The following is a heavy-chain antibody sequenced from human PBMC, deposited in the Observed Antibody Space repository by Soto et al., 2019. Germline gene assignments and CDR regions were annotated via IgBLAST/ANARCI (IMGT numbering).Heavy chain of an antibody. V-gene: IGHV4-59*01. CDR3: ARLRNNEFGDYFAPCDY. J-gene: IGHJ4*02. CDR2: VSYTGST. CDR1: GGSISGYY. D-gene: IGHD4-17*01. Sequence: QVQLQESGPGLVKPSETLSLTCTVSGGSISGYYWSWIRQPPGKRLEWIGYVSYTGSTTYNPSLKSRVTLSVDTSKNLFSLKLNSVTPADTAVYYCARLRNNEFGDYFAPCDYWGQGPLVTVSS.